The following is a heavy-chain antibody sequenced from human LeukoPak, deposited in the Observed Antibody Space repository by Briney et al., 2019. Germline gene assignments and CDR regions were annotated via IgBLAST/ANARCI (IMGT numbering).Heavy chain of an antibody. Sequence: PSETLSLTCTVSGGSISSYYWSWIRQPPGKGLEWIGYIYYSGSTNYNPSLKSRVTISVDTSKNQFSLKLSSVTAADPAVYYCASDPYCSSTSCYRPVWDQGTLVTVSS. CDR1: GGSISSYY. D-gene: IGHD2-2*01. CDR2: IYYSGST. J-gene: IGHJ4*02. CDR3: ASDPYCSSTSCYRPV. V-gene: IGHV4-59*01.